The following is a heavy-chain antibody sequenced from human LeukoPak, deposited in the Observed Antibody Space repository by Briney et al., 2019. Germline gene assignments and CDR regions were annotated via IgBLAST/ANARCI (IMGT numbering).Heavy chain of an antibody. CDR2: INPSST. CDR3: ARDQTYYSNGGYFDY. Sequence: ASVKVSCKASGYTFTSYYMHWVRQAPGQGLEWMGIINPSSTTYAQKFQGRVTMTRDMTTSTVYMELSSLRSEDTAVYYCARDQTYYSNGGYFDYWGQGTLVTVSS. D-gene: IGHD4-11*01. CDR1: GYTFTSYY. V-gene: IGHV1-46*01. J-gene: IGHJ4*02.